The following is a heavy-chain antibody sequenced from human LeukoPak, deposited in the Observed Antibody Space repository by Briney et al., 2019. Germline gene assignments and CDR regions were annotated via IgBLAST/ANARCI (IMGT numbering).Heavy chain of an antibody. CDR1: GFTFSTYW. Sequence: PGGSLRLSCAASGFTFSTYWMSWVRQAPGKGLEWVANIEQTGSEKYYVDSVKGRFTISRDNAKNSLYLQMNSLRAEDTAVYYCASDGPNYYESSGYYSSWGQGTLVTVSS. CDR3: ASDGPNYYESSGYYSS. D-gene: IGHD3-22*01. V-gene: IGHV3-7*02. CDR2: IEQTGSEK. J-gene: IGHJ5*02.